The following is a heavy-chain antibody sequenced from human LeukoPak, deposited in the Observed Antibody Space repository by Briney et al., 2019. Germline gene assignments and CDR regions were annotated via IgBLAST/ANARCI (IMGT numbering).Heavy chain of an antibody. D-gene: IGHD2-2*01. CDR1: GFTFRSYA. CDR2: ISGSGGSP. V-gene: IGHV3-23*01. CDR3: AKCLGYCSSTSCYGWYFDL. J-gene: IGHJ2*01. Sequence: GGSLRLSCAAPGFTFRSYAMSWVRQAPGKGLEWVSPISGSGGSPYYADSVKGRFTISIDNSKNTLYLQMNSLRAEDTAVYYCAKCLGYCSSTSCYGWYFDLWGRGTLVTVSS.